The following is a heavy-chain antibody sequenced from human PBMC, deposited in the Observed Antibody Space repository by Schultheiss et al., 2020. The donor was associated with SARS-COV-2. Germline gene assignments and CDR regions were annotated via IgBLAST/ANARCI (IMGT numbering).Heavy chain of an antibody. D-gene: IGHD5-18*01. CDR1: GFTVSSNY. CDR3: ARETQYSYAFDI. Sequence: GGSLRLSCAASGFTVSSNYMSWVRQAPGKGLEWVSAISGGGVSTYHADSVKGRFTISRDNAKNTLYLQMNSLRAEDTAVYYCARETQYSYAFDIWGQGTMVTVSS. J-gene: IGHJ3*02. CDR2: ISGGGVST. V-gene: IGHV3-53*01.